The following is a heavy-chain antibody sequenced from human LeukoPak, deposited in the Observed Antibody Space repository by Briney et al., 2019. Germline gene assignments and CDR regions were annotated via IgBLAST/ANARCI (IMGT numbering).Heavy chain of an antibody. CDR2: IIPILGIA. CDR1: VGTFSSYA. J-gene: IGHJ4*02. CDR3: ARVVVGATSGFDY. V-gene: IGHV1-69*04. D-gene: IGHD1-26*01. Sequence: ASVKVSCKASVGTFSSYAISWVRQAPGQGLEWRGRIIPILGIANYAQKFQGRVTITADKSTSTAYMELSSLRSEDPAVYYCARVVVGATSGFDYWGQGTLVTVSS.